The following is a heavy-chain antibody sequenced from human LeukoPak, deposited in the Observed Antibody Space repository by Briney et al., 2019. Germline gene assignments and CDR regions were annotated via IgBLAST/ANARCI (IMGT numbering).Heavy chain of an antibody. J-gene: IGHJ3*02. Sequence: GGSLRLSCAASGFTFSDYYMSWIRQAPGKGLEWVSYISSSGSTIYYADSVKGRFTISRDNAKNSLYLQMNSLRAEDTAVYYCARDLEMATIGDAFDIWGQGTMVTVSS. V-gene: IGHV3-11*01. CDR1: GFTFSDYY. D-gene: IGHD5-24*01. CDR2: ISSSGSTI. CDR3: ARDLEMATIGDAFDI.